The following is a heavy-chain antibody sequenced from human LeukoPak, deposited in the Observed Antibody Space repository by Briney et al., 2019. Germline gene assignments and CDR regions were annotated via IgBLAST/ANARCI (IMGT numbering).Heavy chain of an antibody. CDR1: GFTFSGYC. J-gene: IGHJ6*03. D-gene: IGHD3-3*01. CDR3: ATGGGWVPSFGVVTHIDV. CDR2: IDNDGHGI. Sequence: GGSLRLSCAASGFTFSGYCMHWVRQAPEKGLELVSRIDNDGHGILYADSVKGRFTTSRDNAKNTLYLQMNSLRFEDTAVYYCATGGGWVPSFGVVTHIDVWGKGTTVTVSS. V-gene: IGHV3-74*03.